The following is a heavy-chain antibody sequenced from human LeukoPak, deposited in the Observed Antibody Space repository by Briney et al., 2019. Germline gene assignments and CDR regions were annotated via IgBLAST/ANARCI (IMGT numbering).Heavy chain of an antibody. V-gene: IGHV3-23*01. CDR2: ISGSVGST. J-gene: IGHJ4*02. CDR1: GFTFSSYA. D-gene: IGHD4-17*01. Sequence: GGSLRLSCAASGFTFSSYAMSWVRQAPGKGLEWVSAISGSVGSTYYADSVKGRFTISRDNSKNTPYLQMNSLRAEDTAVYYCAKVLSLRSHFFDYWGQGTLVTVPS. CDR3: AKVLSLRSHFFDY.